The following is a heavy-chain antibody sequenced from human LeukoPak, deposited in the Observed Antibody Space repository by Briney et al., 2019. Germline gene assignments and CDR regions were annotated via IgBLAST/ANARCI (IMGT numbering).Heavy chain of an antibody. Sequence: PGGSLRLSCAASGFTFSSYAMSWVRQAPGKGLEWVSAISGSGGSTYYADSVKGRFTISRDNSKNTLYLQMNSLRAEDTAVYYCAKARTIFGVVIYYFDYWGQGTLSPSPQ. CDR3: AKARTIFGVVIYYFDY. J-gene: IGHJ4*02. CDR2: ISGSGGST. D-gene: IGHD3-3*01. V-gene: IGHV3-23*01. CDR1: GFTFSSYA.